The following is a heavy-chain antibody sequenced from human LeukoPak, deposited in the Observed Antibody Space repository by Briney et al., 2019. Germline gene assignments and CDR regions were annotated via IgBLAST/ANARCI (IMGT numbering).Heavy chain of an antibody. CDR1: GYTFTNYY. J-gene: IGHJ3*02. Sequence: AASVKVSCKASGYTFTNYYIHWMRQAPGQGLEWMGIINTSGGKTSYPLKFQGRVTVTRDTSTSTVYMELSSLRSEDTAVYYCARAILGASDIWGQGTMVTVSA. CDR2: INTSGGKT. D-gene: IGHD1-26*01. CDR3: ARAILGASDI. V-gene: IGHV1-46*01.